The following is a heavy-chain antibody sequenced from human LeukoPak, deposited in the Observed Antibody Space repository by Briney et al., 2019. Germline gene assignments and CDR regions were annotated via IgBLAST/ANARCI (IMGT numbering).Heavy chain of an antibody. D-gene: IGHD6-13*01. CDR1: GFIFNNHD. J-gene: IGHJ4*02. V-gene: IGHV3-48*01. CDR2: ISSSRYSI. Sequence: TGGSLRLSCAASGFIFNNHDMNWVRQAPGKGLEWISYISSSRYSIYYADSVRGRFTISRDGATNSVHLQMNSLRTEDTAVYYCAREPAAGRPIDYWGQGTLVIVSS. CDR3: AREPAAGRPIDY.